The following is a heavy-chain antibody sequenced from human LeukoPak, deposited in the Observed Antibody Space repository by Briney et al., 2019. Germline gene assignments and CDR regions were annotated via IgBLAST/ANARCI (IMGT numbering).Heavy chain of an antibody. Sequence: GGSLRLSCAASGFTVSNHYMSWVRQAPGKGLEWVSMIYSGGNIYYAASVKGRLTISRDNSKNTLYLQMNSVRVDDTAVYFCARGSLEGSCSGGSCYDYWGQGTLATVSS. CDR1: GFTVSNHY. CDR2: IYSGGNI. V-gene: IGHV3-53*01. CDR3: ARGSLEGSCSGGSCYDY. J-gene: IGHJ4*02. D-gene: IGHD2-15*01.